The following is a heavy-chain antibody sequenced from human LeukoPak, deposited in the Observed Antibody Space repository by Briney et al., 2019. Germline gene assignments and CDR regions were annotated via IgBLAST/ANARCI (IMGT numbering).Heavy chain of an antibody. D-gene: IGHD6-19*01. CDR2: ISGSGGST. Sequence: GGSLRLSCAASGFTFSSYAMSWVRQAPGKGLEWVSAISGSGGSTYYADSVKGRFTISRDNSKNTLYLQMNSLRAEDTAVYYCAKDLDPYSSGWYQDYWGQGTLVTVSS. J-gene: IGHJ4*02. CDR3: AKDLDPYSSGWYQDY. CDR1: GFTFSSYA. V-gene: IGHV3-23*01.